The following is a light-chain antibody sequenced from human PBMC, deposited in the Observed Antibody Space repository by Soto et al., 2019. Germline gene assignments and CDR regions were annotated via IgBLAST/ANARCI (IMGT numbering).Light chain of an antibody. Sequence: QSVLTQPPSVSGAPGQRVTISCTASSSNIGAGYDVHWYQQLPGTAPKLLIYDNTNRPSGVPDRFSGSKSGTSASLAITGLQAEDEADYYCPSYDSSLSAWVFGGGTKLTVL. CDR3: PSYDSSLSAWV. CDR1: SSNIGAGYD. J-gene: IGLJ3*02. V-gene: IGLV1-40*01. CDR2: DNT.